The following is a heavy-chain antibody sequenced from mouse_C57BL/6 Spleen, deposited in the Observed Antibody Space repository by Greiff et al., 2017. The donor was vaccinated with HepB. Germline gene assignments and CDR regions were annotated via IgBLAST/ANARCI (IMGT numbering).Heavy chain of an antibody. CDR3: ARRDVVATRGYFDY. CDR2: IYPRSGNT. Sequence: VQVVESGAELARPGASVKLSCKASGYTFTSYGISWVKQRTGQGLEWIGEIYPRSGNTYYNEKFKGKATLTADKSSSTAYMELRSLTSEDSAVYFCARRDVVATRGYFDYWGQGTTLTVSS. J-gene: IGHJ2*01. D-gene: IGHD1-1*01. V-gene: IGHV1-81*01. CDR1: GYTFTSYG.